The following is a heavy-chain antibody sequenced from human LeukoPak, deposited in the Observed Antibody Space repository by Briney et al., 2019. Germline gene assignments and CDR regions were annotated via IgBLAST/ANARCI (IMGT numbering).Heavy chain of an antibody. D-gene: IGHD3-10*01. CDR1: GFTFSSYG. V-gene: IGHV3-30*02. Sequence: PGGSLRLSCAASGFTFSSYGMHWVRQAPGKGLEWVAFIRYDGSNKYYADSVKGRFTISRDNFKNTLYLQMNSLRAEDTAVYYCAKDGLDGSGSSDYYYYGMDVWGQGTTVTVSS. CDR2: IRYDGSNK. CDR3: AKDGLDGSGSSDYYYYGMDV. J-gene: IGHJ6*02.